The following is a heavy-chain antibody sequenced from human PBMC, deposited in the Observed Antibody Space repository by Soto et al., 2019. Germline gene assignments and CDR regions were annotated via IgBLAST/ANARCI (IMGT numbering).Heavy chain of an antibody. CDR2: ISSSSSYI. CDR3: ALMVAARNYYYGMDV. D-gene: IGHD2-15*01. Sequence: EVQLVESGGGLVKPGGSLRLSCAASGFTFSSYSMNWVRQAPGKGLEWVSSISSSSSYIYYADSVKGRFTISRDNAKNSLYLQMNSLRAEDTAVYYCALMVAARNYYYGMDVWGQGTTVTVSS. CDR1: GFTFSSYS. J-gene: IGHJ6*02. V-gene: IGHV3-21*01.